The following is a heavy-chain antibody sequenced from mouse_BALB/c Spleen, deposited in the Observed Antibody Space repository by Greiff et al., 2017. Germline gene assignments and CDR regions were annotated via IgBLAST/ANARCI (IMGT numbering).Heavy chain of an antibody. CDR1: GYSITSDYA. Sequence: EVKLQESGPGLVKPSQSLSLTCTVTGYSITSDYAWNWIRQFPGNKLEWMGYISYSGSTSYNPSLKSRISITRDTSKNQFFLQLNSVTTEDTATYYCARKGDGYYNFDVWGAGTTVTVSS. V-gene: IGHV3-2*02. D-gene: IGHD2-3*01. J-gene: IGHJ1*01. CDR3: ARKGDGYYNFDV. CDR2: ISYSGST.